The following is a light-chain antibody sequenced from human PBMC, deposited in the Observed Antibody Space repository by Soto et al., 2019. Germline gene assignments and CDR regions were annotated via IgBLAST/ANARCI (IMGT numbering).Light chain of an antibody. CDR2: AAS. CDR3: QHYNNWPPWT. Sequence: EIVMTQSPATLSVSPGERVTLSCRASQGVSNNLAWYQQKPGQAPRLLVYAASTRATGIPARFSGSGSGTEFTLTISSLQSEDFAVYYCQHYNNWPPWTFGQGTKVEVK. J-gene: IGKJ1*01. CDR1: QGVSNN. V-gene: IGKV3-15*01.